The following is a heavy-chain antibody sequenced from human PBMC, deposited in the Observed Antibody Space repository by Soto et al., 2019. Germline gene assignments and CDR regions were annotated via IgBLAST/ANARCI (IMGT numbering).Heavy chain of an antibody. CDR2: IYYSGST. CDR1: GGSISSSSYY. J-gene: IGHJ4*02. D-gene: IGHD3-9*01. V-gene: IGHV4-39*01. Sequence: SETLSLTCTVSGGSISSSSYYWGWIRQPPGKGLEWIGSIYYSGSTYYNPSLKSRITISVDTSKNQFSLKLSSVTAADTAVYYCARHSFSLYDILTGLGYWGQGTLVTVSS. CDR3: ARHSFSLYDILTGLGY.